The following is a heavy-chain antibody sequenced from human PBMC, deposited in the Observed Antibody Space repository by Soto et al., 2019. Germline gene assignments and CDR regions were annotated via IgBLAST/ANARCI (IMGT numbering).Heavy chain of an antibody. Sequence: ESGGGVVQPGRSLRLSCAASAFTFSSYSMHWVRQAPDMGLEWVAFISYDGSNKYYADSVKGRFTISRDNSKNTLYLQMNSLRPDDTAVYYCATWHLREHAYDIWGQGTAVTVSS. D-gene: IGHD4-17*01. CDR3: ATWHLREHAYDI. CDR1: AFTFSSYS. V-gene: IGHV3-30-3*01. CDR2: ISYDGSNK. J-gene: IGHJ3*02.